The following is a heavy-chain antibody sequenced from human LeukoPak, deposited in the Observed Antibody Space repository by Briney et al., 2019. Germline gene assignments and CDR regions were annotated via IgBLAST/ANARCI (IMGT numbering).Heavy chain of an antibody. V-gene: IGHV3-23*01. CDR3: AKVGVQEDTAMDFDY. J-gene: IGHJ4*02. CDR2: ISGSGGGT. CDR1: GFTFSSDA. D-gene: IGHD5-18*01. Sequence: PGRTLRLSCAASGFTFSSDAMSWVRHAPGKGLEWVSAISGSGGGTYYADSVKGRFTISRDNSKNTLYLQMNSRRAEDTAVYYCAKVGVQEDTAMDFDYWGQGTRVSVSS.